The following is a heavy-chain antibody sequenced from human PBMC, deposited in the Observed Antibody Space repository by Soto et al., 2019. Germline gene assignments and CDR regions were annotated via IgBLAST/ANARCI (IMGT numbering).Heavy chain of an antibody. Sequence: QVQLQESGPGLVKPSETLSLTCTVSGGSINSYYWSWIRQPPGKGLEWLGYIYYSGSTNYNPSLTSXXTXSXXTSKNPFSLKLSSVTAADTAVYYCARERRVRYRDYWGQGTLVTVSS. D-gene: IGHD3-9*01. V-gene: IGHV4-59*01. J-gene: IGHJ4*02. CDR2: IYYSGST. CDR1: GGSINSYY. CDR3: ARERRVRYRDY.